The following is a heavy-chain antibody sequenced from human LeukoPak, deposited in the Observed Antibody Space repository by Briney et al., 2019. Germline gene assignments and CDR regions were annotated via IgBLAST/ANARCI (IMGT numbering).Heavy chain of an antibody. CDR2: INAGNGNT. CDR1: GYTFTSYA. CDR3: ARMGVELELRGYFDL. V-gene: IGHV1-3*01. J-gene: IGHJ2*01. D-gene: IGHD1-7*01. Sequence: EASVKVSCTASGYTFTSYAMHWVRQAPGQRLEWMGWINAGNGNTKYSQKFQGRVTITADESTSTAYMELSSLRSEDTAVYYCARMGVELELRGYFDLWGRGTLVTVSS.